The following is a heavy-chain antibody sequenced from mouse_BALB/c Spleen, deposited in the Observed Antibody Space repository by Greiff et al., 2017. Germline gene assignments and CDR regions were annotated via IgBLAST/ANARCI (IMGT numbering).Heavy chain of an antibody. CDR2: ISYSGST. Sequence: DVKLQESGPGLVKPSQSLSLTCTVTGYSITSDYAWNWIRQFPGNKLEWMGYISYSGSTSYNPSLKSRISITRDTSKNQFFLQLNSVTTEDTATYYCARRGGSSPWFAYWGQGTLVTVSA. CDR3: ARRGGSSPWFAY. D-gene: IGHD1-1*01. CDR1: GYSITSDYA. V-gene: IGHV3-2*02. J-gene: IGHJ3*01.